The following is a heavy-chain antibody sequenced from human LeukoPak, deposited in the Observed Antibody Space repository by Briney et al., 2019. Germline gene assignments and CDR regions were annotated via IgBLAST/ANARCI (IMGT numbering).Heavy chain of an antibody. CDR2: INAGNGNT. CDR3: ARSVVVVAATRSSQRYYYYYGMDV. J-gene: IGHJ6*04. D-gene: IGHD2-15*01. Sequence: GASVKVSCKASGYTFTSYAMHWVRQAPGQRLEWMGWINAGNGNTKYSQKFQGRVTITRDTSASTAYMEPSSLRSEDTAVYYCARSVVVVAATRSSQRYYYYYGMDVWGKGTTVTVSS. CDR1: GYTFTSYA. V-gene: IGHV1-3*01.